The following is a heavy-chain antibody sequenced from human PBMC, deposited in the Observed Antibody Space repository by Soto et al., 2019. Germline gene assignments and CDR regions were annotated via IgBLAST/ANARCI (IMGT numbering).Heavy chain of an antibody. CDR1: GGSLGGYY. V-gene: IGHV4-59*01. CDR2: IYYSGST. D-gene: IGHD6-19*01. Sequence: ASETLSLTCTVSGGSLGGYYGSWIRQPPGKGLEWIGYIYYSGSTNYNPSLKGRVTISVDTSKNQFSLKLSSVTAADTAVYYCAREERIGWYPDAFDIWGQGTMVTVSS. J-gene: IGHJ3*02. CDR3: AREERIGWYPDAFDI.